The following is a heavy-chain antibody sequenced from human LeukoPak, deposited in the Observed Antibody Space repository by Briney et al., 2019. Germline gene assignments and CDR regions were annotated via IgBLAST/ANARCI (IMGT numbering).Heavy chain of an antibody. CDR1: GYSISSGYY. V-gene: IGHV4-38-2*02. CDR3: ARDRGSYFDY. Sequence: SETLSLTCTVSGYSISSGYYWGWIRQPPGKGLEWIGSIYHSGRTFYNPSLKSRVTISVDTSKNQFSLKLSSVTAADTAVYYCARDRGSYFDYWGQGTLVTVSS. CDR2: IYHSGRT. D-gene: IGHD1-26*01. J-gene: IGHJ4*02.